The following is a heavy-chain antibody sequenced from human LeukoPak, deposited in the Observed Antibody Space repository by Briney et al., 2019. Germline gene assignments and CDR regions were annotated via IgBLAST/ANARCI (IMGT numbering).Heavy chain of an antibody. J-gene: IGHJ4*02. CDR2: IYHSGST. D-gene: IGHD1-26*01. Sequence: PSETLSLTCTVSGYSISSGYYWGWIRQPPGKGLEWIGSIYHSGSTYYNPSLKSRVTISVDTSKNQFSLKLSSVTAADTAVYYCASLERKSGSYFFDYWGQGTLVTVSS. CDR1: GYSISSGYY. CDR3: ASLERKSGSYFFDY. V-gene: IGHV4-38-2*02.